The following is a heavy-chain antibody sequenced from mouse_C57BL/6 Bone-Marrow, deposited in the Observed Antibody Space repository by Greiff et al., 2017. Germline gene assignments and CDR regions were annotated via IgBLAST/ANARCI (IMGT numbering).Heavy chain of an antibody. CDR1: EYEFPSHD. J-gene: IGHJ1*03. CDR2: INSDGGST. CDR3: ARLYYGSSYGWYFDV. Sequence: EVNVVESGGGLVQPGESLKLSCESNEYEFPSHDMSWVRKTPEKRLELVAAINSDGGSTYYPDTMERRFIISRDNTKKTLYLQMSSLRSEDTALYYCARLYYGSSYGWYFDVWGTGTTVTVSS. D-gene: IGHD1-1*01. V-gene: IGHV5-2*01.